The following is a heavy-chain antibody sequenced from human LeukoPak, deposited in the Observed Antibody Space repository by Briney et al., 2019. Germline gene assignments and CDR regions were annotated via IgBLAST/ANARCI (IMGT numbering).Heavy chain of an antibody. CDR2: ISSSGGYT. CDR3: AELGITMIGGV. CDR1: GFTFSSYA. J-gene: IGHJ6*04. D-gene: IGHD3-10*02. V-gene: IGHV3-23*01. Sequence: GGSLRLSCAASGFTFSSYAMSWVRQAPGKGLEWVSTISSSGGYTYYADSVKGRFTISRDNAKNSLYLQMNSLRAEDTAVYYCAELGITMIGGVWGKGTTVTISS.